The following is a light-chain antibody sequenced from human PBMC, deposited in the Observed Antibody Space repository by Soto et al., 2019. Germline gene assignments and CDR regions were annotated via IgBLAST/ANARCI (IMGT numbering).Light chain of an antibody. Sequence: ESVLTQSPGTLSLSPGERATLSCRASQSVSSSYLAWYQQKPGQAPRLLIYGASSIATDIPDRFSRRRSGTDFSLTIIRLEAEDFAVYSCQLYATSPTLYTFGQVTKLEI. CDR1: QSVSSSY. V-gene: IGKV3-20*01. J-gene: IGKJ2*01. CDR3: QLYATSPTLYT. CDR2: GAS.